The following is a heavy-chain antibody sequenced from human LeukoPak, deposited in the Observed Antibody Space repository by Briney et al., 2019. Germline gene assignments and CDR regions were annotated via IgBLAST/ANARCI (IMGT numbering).Heavy chain of an antibody. D-gene: IGHD2-15*01. CDR2: IWYDGSNK. CDR1: GFTFSSYG. Sequence: GGSLRLSCAASGFTFSSYGMHWVRQAPGKGLEWVAVIWYDGSNKYYADSVKGRSTISRDNSKNTLYLQMNSLRAEDTAVYYCAKDPPCAVSGSLDYWGQGTLVTVSS. V-gene: IGHV3-33*06. CDR3: AKDPPCAVSGSLDY. J-gene: IGHJ4*02.